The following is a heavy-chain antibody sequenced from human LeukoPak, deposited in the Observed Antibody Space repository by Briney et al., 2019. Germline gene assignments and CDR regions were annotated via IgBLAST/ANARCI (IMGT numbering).Heavy chain of an antibody. D-gene: IGHD3-10*01. J-gene: IGHJ4*02. CDR2: IWYDGSNK. Sequence: GGSLRLSCAASGFTFSVYSMNWVRQAPGKGLEWVAVIWYDGSNKYYADSVKGRFTISRDNSKNTLYLQMNSLRAEDTAVYYCARTVRGVIITDYWGQGTLVTVSS. CDR1: GFTFSVYS. V-gene: IGHV3-33*08. CDR3: ARTVRGVIITDY.